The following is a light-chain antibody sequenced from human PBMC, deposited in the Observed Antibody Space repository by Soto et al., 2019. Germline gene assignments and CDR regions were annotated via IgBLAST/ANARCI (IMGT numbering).Light chain of an antibody. CDR2: GAS. J-gene: IGKJ5*01. CDR3: QQYDDVPIT. CDR1: QDINNY. V-gene: IGKV1-33*01. Sequence: DIQMTQSPASLSASVGDRVTITCQASQDINNYLNWFQQKPGKAPKLLIYGASNLETGVPSRFSGSGSGADFTCTISSLQPEDISIYYCQQYDDVPITSGHGTRLQIK.